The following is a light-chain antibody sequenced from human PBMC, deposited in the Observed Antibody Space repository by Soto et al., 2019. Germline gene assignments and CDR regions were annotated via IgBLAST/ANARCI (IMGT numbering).Light chain of an antibody. CDR3: CSYAGSSTVV. Sequence: QSVLTQPASVSGSPGQSITISCTGTSSDVGSYNLVSWYQQHPGKAPKLMIYEVSKRPSGVSNRFSGSKSGNTASLTISGXQXXDEADYYCCSYAGSSTVVFGGGTKLTVL. CDR2: EVS. CDR1: SSDVGSYNL. J-gene: IGLJ2*01. V-gene: IGLV2-23*02.